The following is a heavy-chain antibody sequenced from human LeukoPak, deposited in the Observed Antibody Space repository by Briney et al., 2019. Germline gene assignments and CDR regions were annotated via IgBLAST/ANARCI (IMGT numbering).Heavy chain of an antibody. J-gene: IGHJ6*04. CDR1: GFTFSSYA. CDR3: AKDLRTGTAYYYYGMDV. CDR2: ISGSGGSI. D-gene: IGHD1-1*01. Sequence: GGSLRLSCAASGFTFSSYAMSWVRQAPGKGLGWVSAISGSGGSIYYADSVKGRFTISRDNSKNTLYLQMNSLRAEDTAVYYCAKDLRTGTAYYYYGMDVWGKGTTVTVSS. V-gene: IGHV3-23*01.